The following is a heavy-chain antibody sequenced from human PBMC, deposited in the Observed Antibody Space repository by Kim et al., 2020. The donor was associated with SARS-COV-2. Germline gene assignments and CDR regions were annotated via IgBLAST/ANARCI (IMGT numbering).Heavy chain of an antibody. Sequence: GGSLRLSCAASGFTFSDYYMSWIRQAPGKGLEWVSYISSSGSTIYYADSVKGRFTISRDNAKNSLYLQMNSLSAYDTAVYYCASDSEYGDYLNWFDPWGQGTLVTVSS. CDR1: GFTFSDYY. J-gene: IGHJ5*01. CDR3: ASDSEYGDYLNWFDP. CDR2: ISSSGSTI. D-gene: IGHD4-17*01. V-gene: IGHV3-11*01.